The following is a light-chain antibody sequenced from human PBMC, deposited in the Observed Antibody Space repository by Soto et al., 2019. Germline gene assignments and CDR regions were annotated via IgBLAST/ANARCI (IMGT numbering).Light chain of an antibody. V-gene: IGKV3-20*01. CDR1: QSVSSSY. J-gene: IGKJ1*01. CDR2: GAS. Sequence: EIVLTQSPDTLSLSPGERATLSCRASQSVSSSYLGWYQQKAGQAPRLLIYGASRRATGIPDRFRGSGSGTDFTLTISRLEPEDFAVYYCQQYSSSRTFGQGTKVDIK. CDR3: QQYSSSRT.